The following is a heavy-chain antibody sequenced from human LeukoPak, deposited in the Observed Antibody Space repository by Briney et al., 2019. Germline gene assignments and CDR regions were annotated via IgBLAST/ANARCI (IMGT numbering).Heavy chain of an antibody. J-gene: IGHJ5*02. CDR2: IYYSGST. CDR1: GGSISTYY. V-gene: IGHV4-59*08. D-gene: IGHD3-3*01. Sequence: SETLSLTCTVSGGSISTYYWSWIRQPPGKGLEWIGYIYYSGSTNYNPSLKSRVTISVDTSKNQFSLKLSSVTATDTAVYYCARQGLRFYLSGFWFDPWGQGTLVTVSS. CDR3: ARQGLRFYLSGFWFDP.